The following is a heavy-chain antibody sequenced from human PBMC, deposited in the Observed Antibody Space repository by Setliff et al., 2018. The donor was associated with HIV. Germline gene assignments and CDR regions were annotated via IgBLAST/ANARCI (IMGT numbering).Heavy chain of an antibody. CDR3: ARQMGSGSYGTGYYFDS. CDR1: TVSITTTSDS. J-gene: IGHJ4*02. CDR2: ITYSETT. V-gene: IGHV4-39*01. D-gene: IGHD1-26*01. Sequence: SETLSLTCNVSTVSITTTSDSWAWIRQPPGKGLEWIGSISFSPGTGLEWIVGITYSETTSYNPTLNGRVTMSVDTSKNQFSLDLSSVTAADTAVYFCARQMGSGSYGTGYYFDSWGQGTPVTSP.